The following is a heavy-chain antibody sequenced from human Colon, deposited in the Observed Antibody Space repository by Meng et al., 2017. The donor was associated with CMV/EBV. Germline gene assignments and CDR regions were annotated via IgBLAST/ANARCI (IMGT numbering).Heavy chain of an antibody. CDR3: ARVEGSVTSPLDY. CDR2: IASHRSQI. CDR1: GFTFASHT. V-gene: IGHV3-21*01. Sequence: GGSLRLSCAASGFTFASHTMTWVRQAPGKGLEWVSSIASHRSQIYYADSVKGRFTISREDAQNSLYLQMNSLRAEDSAVYYCARVEGSVTSPLDYWGQGTLVTVSS. J-gene: IGHJ4*02. D-gene: IGHD4-17*01.